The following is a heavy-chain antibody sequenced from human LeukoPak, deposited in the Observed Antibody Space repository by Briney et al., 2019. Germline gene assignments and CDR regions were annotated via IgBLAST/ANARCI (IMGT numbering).Heavy chain of an antibody. CDR1: GFTFSSYG. CDR2: IWYDGSKK. Sequence: TGGSLRLSCAASGFTFSSYGMHWVRQAPGKGLAWVAVIWYDGSKKYYADSVKGRFTISRDNAKNTVYLQMNSLRAEDTAVYYCARRYSSGWPFDNWGQGTLVTVSS. J-gene: IGHJ4*02. CDR3: ARRYSSGWPFDN. D-gene: IGHD6-19*01. V-gene: IGHV3-33*01.